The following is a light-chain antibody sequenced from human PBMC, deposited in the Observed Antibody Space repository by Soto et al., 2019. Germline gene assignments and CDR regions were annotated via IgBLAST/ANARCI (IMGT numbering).Light chain of an antibody. V-gene: IGLV2-14*01. CDR2: EVT. CDR3: SSYSSSSPWV. Sequence: QSALTQPASVSGSPGQSITISCTGTSRDIGGYNYVSWYQQHPGKAPKLLIYEVTNRPSGISIRFSASKSGSAASLTISGLQAEYEADYYCSSYSSSSPWVFGGGTKLTVL. CDR1: SRDIGGYNY. J-gene: IGLJ3*02.